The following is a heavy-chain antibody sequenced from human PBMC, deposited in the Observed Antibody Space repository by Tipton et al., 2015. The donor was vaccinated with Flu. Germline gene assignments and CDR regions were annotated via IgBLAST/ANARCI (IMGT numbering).Heavy chain of an antibody. CDR3: AGDSGHYDSWSGYWFDS. D-gene: IGHD3-3*01. J-gene: IGHJ5*01. CDR1: GYTFSSYG. V-gene: IGHV1-18*01. CDR2: ISVYRGKT. Sequence: QLVQSGGEVKKPGASVKVSCTASGYTFSSYGLTWVRQAPGQGLEYMGWISVYRGKTNFAQNFRGRVTLTTDASTSTAYMELRGLGSDDTAVYYCAGDSGHYDSWSGYWFDSWGQGTLVTVSS.